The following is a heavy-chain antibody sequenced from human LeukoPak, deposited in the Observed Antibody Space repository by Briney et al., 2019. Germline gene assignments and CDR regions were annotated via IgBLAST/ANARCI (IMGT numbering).Heavy chain of an antibody. Sequence: SGTLSLTCAVYGGSFSGYYWSWIRQPPGKGLEWIGEINHSGSTNYNPSLKSRVTISVNTSKNQFSLKLSSVTAADTAVYYCARLIMITFGGPKSFDYWGQGTLVTVSS. J-gene: IGHJ4*02. V-gene: IGHV4-34*01. CDR3: ARLIMITFGGPKSFDY. D-gene: IGHD3-16*01. CDR1: GGSFSGYY. CDR2: INHSGST.